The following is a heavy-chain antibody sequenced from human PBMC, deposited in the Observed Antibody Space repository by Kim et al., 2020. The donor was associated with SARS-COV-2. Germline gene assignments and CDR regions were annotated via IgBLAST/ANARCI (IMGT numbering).Heavy chain of an antibody. D-gene: IGHD6-19*01. CDR3: ARFAIAVSNFYH. Sequence: ASVKVSCKASGYTFTSYSMHWVRQAPGQRLEWMGGINAGNGNTKYSQKFQGRVTITRDTSDSTAYMELSSLRSDDTAVYYCARFAIAVSNFYHRGQGTLV. J-gene: IGHJ4*02. CDR1: GYTFTSYS. CDR2: INAGNGNT. V-gene: IGHV1-3*01.